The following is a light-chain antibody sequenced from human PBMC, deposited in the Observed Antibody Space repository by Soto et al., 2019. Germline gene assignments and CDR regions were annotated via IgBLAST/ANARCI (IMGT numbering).Light chain of an antibody. Sequence: DIQMTQSPFSMSASVGDRVTITSRAGQSIFSSLNWYQHKPGKAPKLLIYAASTLQSGVPSRFRGSGYGTDFALTISSLTPEDFATYYCQQSYNSPPITFGQGTRLEMK. V-gene: IGKV1-39*01. CDR1: QSIFSS. CDR2: AAS. J-gene: IGKJ5*01. CDR3: QQSYNSPPIT.